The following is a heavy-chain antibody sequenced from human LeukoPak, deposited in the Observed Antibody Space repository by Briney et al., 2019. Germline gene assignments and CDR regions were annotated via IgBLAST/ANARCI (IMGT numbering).Heavy chain of an antibody. CDR3: ARDLAGFQEPRYYYYMDV. CDR1: GFTVSRNV. CDR2: IYSDDRA. D-gene: IGHD1-14*01. V-gene: IGHV3-66*02. Sequence: PGGSLRLSCVASGFTVSRNVMSWVRQAPGKGLEWVSLIYSDDRAFYADSVKGRFTISRNNSKNTLFLQMSSLKPEDMAIYYCARDLAGFQEPRYYYYMDVWGKGTTVTVSS. J-gene: IGHJ6*03.